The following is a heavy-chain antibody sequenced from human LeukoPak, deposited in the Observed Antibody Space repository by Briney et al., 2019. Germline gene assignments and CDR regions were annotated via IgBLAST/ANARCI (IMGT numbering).Heavy chain of an antibody. CDR1: GGTFSSYA. CDR2: IIPIFGTA. CDR3: ARDYYDSSGYYYVGAFDI. Sequence: ASVKVSCKASGGTFSSYAISWVRQAPGQGLEWMGGIIPIFGTANYAQKFQGRVTITADESTSTAYMELSSLRSEDTAVYYCARDYYDSSGYYYVGAFDIWGQGTMVTVSS. D-gene: IGHD3-22*01. J-gene: IGHJ3*02. V-gene: IGHV1-69*01.